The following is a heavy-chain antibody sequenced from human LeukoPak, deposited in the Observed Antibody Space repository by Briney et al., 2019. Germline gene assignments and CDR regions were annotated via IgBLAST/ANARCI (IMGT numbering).Heavy chain of an antibody. Sequence: PSQTLSLTCAVSGGSISSGGYYWSWIRQHPGEGLEWIGYIFYSGSTYYNPSLESRVTISVDTSKNQFSLKLSSVTAADTAVYYCARQRRYCSSTSCYFGYYGLDVWGQGTTVTVSS. CDR2: IFYSGST. D-gene: IGHD2-2*01. J-gene: IGHJ6*02. CDR1: GGSISSGGYY. V-gene: IGHV4-31*11. CDR3: ARQRRYCSSTSCYFGYYGLDV.